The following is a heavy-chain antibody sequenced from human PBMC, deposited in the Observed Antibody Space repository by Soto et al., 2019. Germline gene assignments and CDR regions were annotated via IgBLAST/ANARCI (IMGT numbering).Heavy chain of an antibody. J-gene: IGHJ5*02. CDR1: GGSFSGYY. CDR2: INHSGST. V-gene: IGHV4-34*01. Sequence: SETLSLTCAVYGGSFSGYYWSWIRQPPGKGIEWIGEINHSGSTNYNPSLKSRVTISVDTSKNQFSLKLSSVTAADTALYYCAREGYYGSGSPRRNFNWFDPWCQGTLVTVSS. CDR3: AREGYYGSGSPRRNFNWFDP. D-gene: IGHD3-10*01.